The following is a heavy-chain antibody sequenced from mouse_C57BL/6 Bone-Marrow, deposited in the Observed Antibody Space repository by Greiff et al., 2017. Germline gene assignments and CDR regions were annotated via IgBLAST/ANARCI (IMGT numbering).Heavy chain of an antibody. CDR3: ANYDGGDFDY. J-gene: IGHJ2*01. Sequence: EVPLQQSGPELVKPGASVKISCKASGYTFTDYYLNWVKQSHGKSLEWIGDINPNHGGTSYNQKFKGKATLNVDKSASTVYMERRSLTSEGSAVYYCANYDGGDFDYWGQGTTLTGSS. D-gene: IGHD2-4*01. V-gene: IGHV1-26*01. CDR2: INPNHGGT. CDR1: GYTFTDYY.